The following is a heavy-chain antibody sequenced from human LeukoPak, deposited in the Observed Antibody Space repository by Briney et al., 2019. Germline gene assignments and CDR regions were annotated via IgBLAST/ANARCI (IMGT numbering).Heavy chain of an antibody. CDR2: IYYSGST. V-gene: IGHV4-39*01. CDR3: ATQIWPGGSAWHVDS. J-gene: IGHJ5*01. D-gene: IGHD6-19*01. Sequence: PSETLSLTCTVSGGSISSSSYYWGWIRQPPGKGLEWIGSIYYSGSTYYNPSLKSRVTISVDTSKNQFSLKLTSVTTAGTAVYYCATQIWPGGSAWHVDSWGHGTLVTVSS. CDR1: GGSISSSSYY.